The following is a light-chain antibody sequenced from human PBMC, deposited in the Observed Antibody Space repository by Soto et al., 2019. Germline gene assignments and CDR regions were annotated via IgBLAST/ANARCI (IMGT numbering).Light chain of an antibody. V-gene: IGKV3-20*01. CDR3: QHYGGSSMT. Sequence: EIVLTQSPGTLSLSPGERATLSCRASQSVSNSYLAWFQQRPGQAPRLLIYGASSRATGIPDRFSGSGSGTDFTLTISRLEPEDCAVYYCQHYGGSSMTFGQGTRLEIK. CDR1: QSVSNSY. J-gene: IGKJ5*01. CDR2: GAS.